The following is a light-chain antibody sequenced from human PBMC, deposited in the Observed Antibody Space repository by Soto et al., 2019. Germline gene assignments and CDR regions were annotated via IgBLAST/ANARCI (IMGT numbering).Light chain of an antibody. CDR1: SSDVGSYDL. V-gene: IGLV2-23*02. Sequence: QSALTQAASVSGSPGQSITISCTGTSSDVGSYDLVSWYQQHPGKAPKLMIYEVSKRPSGGSNRFSGSKSGNTASLTISGLPAEDEAEYYCCSYAGSSTLFVFGTGTKLTVL. CDR3: CSYAGSSTLFV. CDR2: EVS. J-gene: IGLJ1*01.